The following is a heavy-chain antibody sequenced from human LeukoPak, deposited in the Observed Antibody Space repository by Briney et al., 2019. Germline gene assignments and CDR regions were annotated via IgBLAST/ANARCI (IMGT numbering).Heavy chain of an antibody. V-gene: IGHV4-34*01. D-gene: IGHD3-3*01. J-gene: IGHJ4*02. CDR2: INHSGST. CDR3: ARGSYIISSGYYRPFDN. Sequence: SETLSLTCAVYGGSFSGYYWSWLRQPPGKGLEWIGEINHSGSTNYNPSLKSRVTISVDTSKSQFSLRLSSVTAADTATYFCARGSYIISSGYYRPFDNWGQGSRVIVSS. CDR1: GGSFSGYY.